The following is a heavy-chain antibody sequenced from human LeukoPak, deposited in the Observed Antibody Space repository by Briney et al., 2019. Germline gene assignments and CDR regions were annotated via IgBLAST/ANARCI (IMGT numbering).Heavy chain of an antibody. J-gene: IGHJ4*02. V-gene: IGHV1-18*01. CDR3: ARDALGVYCGGDCWGLRFDY. CDR2: ISAYNGNT. Sequence: ASVKVSCKASGYTFTSYGISWVRQAPGQGLEWMGWISAYNGNTNYAQKLQGRVTMTTDTSTSTAYMELRSLRSGDTAVYYCARDALGVYCGGDCWGLRFDYWGQGTLVTVSS. CDR1: GYTFTSYG. D-gene: IGHD2-21*02.